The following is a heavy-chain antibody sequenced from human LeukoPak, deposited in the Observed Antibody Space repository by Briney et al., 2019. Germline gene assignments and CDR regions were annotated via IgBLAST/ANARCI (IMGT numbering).Heavy chain of an antibody. V-gene: IGHV3-7*01. D-gene: IGHD6-13*01. CDR3: AREGSSSWDDSFDI. CDR1: GFTFSRYW. J-gene: IGHJ3*02. Sequence: PGGSLRLSCAASGFTFSRYWMRWVRQAPGKGLEWVASIKEDGSEKLYVDSVKGRFAISRDNAKSSLYLQMNSLRAEDTAVYYCAREGSSSWDDSFDIWGQGTMVTVSS. CDR2: IKEDGSEK.